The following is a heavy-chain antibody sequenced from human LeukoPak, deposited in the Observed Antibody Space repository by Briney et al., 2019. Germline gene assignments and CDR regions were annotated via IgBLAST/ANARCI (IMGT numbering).Heavy chain of an antibody. V-gene: IGHV3-48*01. CDR2: ISSGSSTI. J-gene: IGHJ6*02. Sequence: LSGGSLRLSCAGSGFTFSDYSMNWVRQAPGKGLEWVSYISSGSSTIDNADSVKGRFTISRDNAKNSLYLQMNSLRAEDTAVYYCARSPHYGSGSSEPRHYYYYYGMDVWGQGTTVTVSS. D-gene: IGHD3-10*01. CDR3: ARSPHYGSGSSEPRHYYYYYGMDV. CDR1: GFTFSDYS.